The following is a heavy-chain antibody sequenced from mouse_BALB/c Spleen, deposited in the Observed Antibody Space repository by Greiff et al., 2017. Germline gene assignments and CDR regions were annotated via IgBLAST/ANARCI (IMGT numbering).Heavy chain of an antibody. V-gene: IGHV1-7*01. CDR1: GYTFTSYW. CDR2: INPSTGYT. Sequence: QVQLKESGAELAKPGASVKMSCKASGYTFTSYWMHWVKQRPGQGLEWIGYINPSTGYTEYNQKFKDKATLTADKSSSTAYMQLSSLTSEDSAVYYCARETYYRYPFAYWGQGTLVTVSA. CDR3: ARETYYRYPFAY. D-gene: IGHD2-14*01. J-gene: IGHJ3*01.